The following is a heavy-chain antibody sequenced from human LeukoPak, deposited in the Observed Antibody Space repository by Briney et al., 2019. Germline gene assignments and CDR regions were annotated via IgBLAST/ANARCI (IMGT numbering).Heavy chain of an antibody. CDR1: RGTFSSYV. J-gene: IGHJ4*02. D-gene: IGHD1-26*01. CDR2: ISAYNGNT. CDR3: ARDTDGWELLPRFDY. Sequence: VASVKDSCKASRGTFSSYVISWVRQAPGQGVGWMGWISAYNGNTNYAQKLQGRVTMTTDTSTSTAYMEMRSLRSDDTAVYYCARDTDGWELLPRFDYWGQGTLVTVSS. V-gene: IGHV1-18*01.